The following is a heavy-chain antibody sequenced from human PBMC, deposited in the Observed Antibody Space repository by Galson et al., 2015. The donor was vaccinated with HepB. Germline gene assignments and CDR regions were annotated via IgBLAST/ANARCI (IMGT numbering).Heavy chain of an antibody. D-gene: IGHD6-13*01. Sequence: SLRLSCAASGFTFSSYAMSWVRQAPGKGLEWVSAISGSGGSTYYADSVKGRFTISRDNSKNTLYLQMNSLRAEDTAVYYCAKVFSSKGIAAAGFHEFYGMDVWGQGTTVTVSS. V-gene: IGHV3-23*01. J-gene: IGHJ6*02. CDR2: ISGSGGST. CDR1: GFTFSSYA. CDR3: AKVFSSKGIAAAGFHEFYGMDV.